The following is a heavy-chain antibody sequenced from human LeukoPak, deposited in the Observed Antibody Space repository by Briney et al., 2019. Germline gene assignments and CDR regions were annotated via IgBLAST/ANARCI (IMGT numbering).Heavy chain of an antibody. V-gene: IGHV4-34*01. CDR1: GGSFNDYY. D-gene: IGHD3-16*01. CDR2: INLRGST. J-gene: IGHJ4*02. Sequence: PSETLSLTCAVYGGSFNDYYWNWIRQPPGKGLEWIGEINLRGSTTYNPSLKSRVTISLDESKNQFSLKLSSVTAADTAVYFCARGAHYAWNSWGQGTLVTVSS. CDR3: ARGAHYAWNS.